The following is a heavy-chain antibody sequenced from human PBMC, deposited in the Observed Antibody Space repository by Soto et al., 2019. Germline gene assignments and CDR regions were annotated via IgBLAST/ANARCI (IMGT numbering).Heavy chain of an antibody. CDR2: IYSGGSA. D-gene: IGHD5-18*01. CDR1: GFTVSSNY. Sequence: GGSLRLSCAASGFTVSSNYMSWVRQAPVKGLEWVSVIYSGGSAYYADSVKGRFTISRDNSKNTLYLQMNSLRAEDTAVYYCARHGYSYGGGYFDYWGQGTLVTVSS. V-gene: IGHV3-66*04. J-gene: IGHJ4*02. CDR3: ARHGYSYGGGYFDY.